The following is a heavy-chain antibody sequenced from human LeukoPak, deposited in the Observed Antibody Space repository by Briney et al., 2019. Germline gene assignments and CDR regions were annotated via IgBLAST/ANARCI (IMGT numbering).Heavy chain of an antibody. CDR3: ARTPIYYFDNSGYYN. Sequence: SETLSLTCTVSGYSISTSYYWGWIRQPPGKGLEWIGSIYHSGNTYYNPSLKSRVTISVDTSKNQFSLKLSSVTAADTAVYYCARTPIYYFDNSGYYNWGQGTLVTVSS. V-gene: IGHV4-38-2*02. CDR1: GYSISTSYY. D-gene: IGHD3-22*01. CDR2: IYHSGNT. J-gene: IGHJ4*02.